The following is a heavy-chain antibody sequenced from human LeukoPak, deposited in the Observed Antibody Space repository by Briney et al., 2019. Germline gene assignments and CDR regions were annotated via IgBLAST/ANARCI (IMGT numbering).Heavy chain of an antibody. CDR2: ISYDGSNK. D-gene: IGHD3-10*01. J-gene: IGHJ5*02. CDR1: GFTFSSYA. CDR3: ARDPRILAYYYASGSYRNWFDP. Sequence: GGSLRLSCAASGFTFSSYAMHWVRQAPGKGLEWVAVISYDGSNKYYADSVKGRFTISRDNSKHTLYLQMNSLGAEDTAVYYCARDPRILAYYYASGSYRNWFDPWGQGTLVTVSS. V-gene: IGHV3-30*04.